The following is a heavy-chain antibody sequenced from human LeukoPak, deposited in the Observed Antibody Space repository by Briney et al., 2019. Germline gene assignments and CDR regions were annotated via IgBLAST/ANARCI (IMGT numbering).Heavy chain of an antibody. V-gene: IGHV4-59*08. CDR3: ARLNYYDSSAFDP. CDR2: IYYSGST. J-gene: IGHJ5*02. Sequence: PSETLSLTCTVSGGSISSYYWSWIRQPPWKGLEWIGYIYYSGSTNYNPSLKSRVTISVDTSKNQFSLKLSSVTAADTAVYYCARLNYYDSSAFDPWGQGTLVTVSS. CDR1: GGSISSYY. D-gene: IGHD3-22*01.